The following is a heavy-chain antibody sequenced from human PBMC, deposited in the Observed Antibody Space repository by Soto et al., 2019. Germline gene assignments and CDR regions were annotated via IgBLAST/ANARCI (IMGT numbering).Heavy chain of an antibody. CDR1: GFTFSSYT. D-gene: IGHD4-17*01. J-gene: IGHJ4*02. CDR2: ISGSSTI. CDR3: ARVSYGDNLGY. Sequence: SLRLSWAAAGFTFSSYTMNWVRQPPGKGLEWVSHISGSSTIYYADSVKGRFTVSRDNSKSSLYLQMNSLRDEDPGVYYCARVSYGDNLGYWGQGTLVTVSS. V-gene: IGHV3-48*02.